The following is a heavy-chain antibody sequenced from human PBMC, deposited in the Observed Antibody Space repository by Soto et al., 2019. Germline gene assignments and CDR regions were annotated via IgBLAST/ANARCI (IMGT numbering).Heavy chain of an antibody. Sequence: ASVKVSCKASGGTFSSYAISWVRQAPGQGLEWMGGIIPIFGTANYAQKFQGRVTITADESTSTAYMELSSLRSEDTAVYYCARVPGCSSGSCYSNFDYWGQGTLVTVSS. V-gene: IGHV1-69*13. J-gene: IGHJ4*02. CDR3: ARVPGCSSGSCYSNFDY. CDR1: GGTFSSYA. CDR2: IIPIFGTA. D-gene: IGHD2-15*01.